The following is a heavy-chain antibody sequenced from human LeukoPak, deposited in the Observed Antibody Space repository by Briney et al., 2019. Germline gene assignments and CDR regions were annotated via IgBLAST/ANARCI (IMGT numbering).Heavy chain of an antibody. V-gene: IGHV4-30-2*01. CDR2: IYHSGST. J-gene: IGHJ3*02. CDR1: GGSISSGGYY. CDR3: ARDHEDAFDI. Sequence: SETLSLTCTVSGGSISSGGYYWSWIRQPPGKGLEWIGYIYHSGSTYYNPSLKSRVTISVDRSKNQFSLKLSSVTAADTAVYYCARDHEDAFDIWGQGTMVTVSS.